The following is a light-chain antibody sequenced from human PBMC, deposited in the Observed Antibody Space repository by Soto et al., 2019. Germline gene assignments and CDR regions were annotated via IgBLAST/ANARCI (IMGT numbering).Light chain of an antibody. V-gene: IGKV3-11*01. Sequence: EIILTQSPATLSLSPGERATLSCRASQSISKYLAWYQQKPGQAPRLRIYEASNRATGIPARFSGSGSGTDFTLTISSLEPEDVAVYYCQQRANWPPFTFGPGTKVYVK. CDR1: QSISKY. CDR2: EAS. J-gene: IGKJ3*01. CDR3: QQRANWPPFT.